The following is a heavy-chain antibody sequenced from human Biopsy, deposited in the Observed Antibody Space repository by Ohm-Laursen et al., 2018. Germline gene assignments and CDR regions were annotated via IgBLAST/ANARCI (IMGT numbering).Heavy chain of an antibody. CDR2: INPHTGVT. Sequence: ASVKVSCKASGYDFLDFLIHWVRQVPGQGLEWIGHINPHTGVTKYAQKFLDRITMTGDTSISTAYMDLSRLTSADTGIYYCARPSGGVSTIGFDPWGQGTLVIVSS. V-gene: IGHV1-2*05. J-gene: IGHJ5*02. CDR3: ARPSGGVSTIGFDP. D-gene: IGHD5/OR15-5a*01. CDR1: GYDFLDFL.